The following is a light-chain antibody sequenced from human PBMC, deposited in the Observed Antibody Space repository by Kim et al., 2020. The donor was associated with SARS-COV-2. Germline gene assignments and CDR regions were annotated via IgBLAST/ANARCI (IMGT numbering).Light chain of an antibody. CDR3: HAWDRHGG. J-gene: IGLJ2*01. Sequence: WYQQKPGKSHVVVIYQDDKRHSGIPERFSGSNSGTTATLTISETQSPGEADYYCHAWDRHGGFGGGT. CDR2: QDD. V-gene: IGLV3-1*01.